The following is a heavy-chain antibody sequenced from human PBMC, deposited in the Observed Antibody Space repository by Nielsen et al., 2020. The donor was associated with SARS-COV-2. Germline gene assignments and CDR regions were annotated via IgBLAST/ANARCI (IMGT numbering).Heavy chain of an antibody. V-gene: IGHV1-18*01. CDR3: ARGNTHFAFKDY. J-gene: IGHJ4*02. Sequence: ASVKVSCKASGYTFTSFGISWVRQAPGQGLEWMGWINSYNGNTNYAQKFQGRVAMTTDRSTSTVYVELRSLTFDDTAVYYCARGNTHFAFKDYWGQGTLVTVSS. CDR1: GYTFTSFG. CDR2: INSYNGNT. D-gene: IGHD1/OR15-1a*01.